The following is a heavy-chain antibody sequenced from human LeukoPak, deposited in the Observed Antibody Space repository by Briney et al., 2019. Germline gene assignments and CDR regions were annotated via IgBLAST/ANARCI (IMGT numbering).Heavy chain of an antibody. D-gene: IGHD5-24*01. Sequence: RPGGSLRLSCAASGFIFSKYSMHWVRQAPGKGLEWVSYISSSSDTIYYADSVKGRFTISRDNAKNSLYLQMNCLRAEDTAVYYCARVTRRRDGYNYGDYWGQGTLVTVSS. V-gene: IGHV3-48*04. CDR1: GFIFSKYS. CDR2: ISSSSDTI. CDR3: ARVTRRRDGYNYGDY. J-gene: IGHJ4*02.